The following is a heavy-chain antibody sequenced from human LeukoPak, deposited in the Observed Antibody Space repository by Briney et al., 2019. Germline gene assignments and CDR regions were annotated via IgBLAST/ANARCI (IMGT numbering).Heavy chain of an antibody. J-gene: IGHJ1*01. CDR1: GGSISSHY. Sequence: SGTLSLTCTVSGGSISSHYWSWIRQPAGKGLEWIGRFYSRGSTNYNPSLKSRVTISVDTSKNQFSLKLSSEAAADTAVYYCARAAATFDSSGYYLEYFQYWGQGTLVTVSS. CDR2: FYSRGST. V-gene: IGHV4-4*07. CDR3: ARAAATFDSSGYYLEYFQY. D-gene: IGHD3-22*01.